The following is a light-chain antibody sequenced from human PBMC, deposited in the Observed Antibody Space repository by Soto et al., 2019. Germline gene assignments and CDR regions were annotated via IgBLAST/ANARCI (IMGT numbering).Light chain of an antibody. CDR3: QQRSTLLT. V-gene: IGKV3-11*01. J-gene: IGKJ4*01. CDR2: DAS. CDR1: QSVSSY. Sequence: EIILTQSPATLSLSPGERATLSCRASQSVSSYLAWYQHKPGQAPRLLINDASTRATGIPARFSGSGSGTDFTLTISSLEPEAFAVYYCQQRSTLLTFGGGTKVEIK.